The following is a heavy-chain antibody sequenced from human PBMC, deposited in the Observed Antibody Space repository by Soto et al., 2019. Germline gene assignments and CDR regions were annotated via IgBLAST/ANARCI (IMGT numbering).Heavy chain of an antibody. D-gene: IGHD5-18*01. CDR3: ASVDTAMGDY. Sequence: QVQLQQWGAGLLKPSETLSLTCAVYGGSFSGYYWSWIRQPPGKGLEWIGEINHSGSTNYNPSLKSRVNISVDTSKNQFSLKLSSVTAADTAVYYCASVDTAMGDYWGQGTLVTVSS. J-gene: IGHJ4*02. V-gene: IGHV4-34*01. CDR1: GGSFSGYY. CDR2: INHSGST.